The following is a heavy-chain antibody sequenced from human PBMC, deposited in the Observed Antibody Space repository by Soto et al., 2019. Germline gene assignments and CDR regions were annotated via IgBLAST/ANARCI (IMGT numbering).Heavy chain of an antibody. J-gene: IGHJ4*02. CDR1: GYTFTSYY. D-gene: IGHD2-2*01. CDR2: INPSGGST. CDR3: ARDFVLVPSALYYFAY. Sequence: ASVKVSCKASGYTFTSYYMHWVRQAPGQGLEWMGIINPSGGSTSRAQKFEGRVTMTRDTSTSTVYMELSSLRSDDTAVYFCARDFVLVPSALYYFAYWGQGTLVTVSS. V-gene: IGHV1-46*03.